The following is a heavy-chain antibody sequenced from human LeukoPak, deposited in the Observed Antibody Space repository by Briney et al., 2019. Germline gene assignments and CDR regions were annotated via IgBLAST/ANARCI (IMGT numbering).Heavy chain of an antibody. CDR2: INTNTGNP. CDR3: ARDPNHYYDSSGYYGDY. Sequence: ASVKVSCKASGYTCTNYAMNWERQAPGQGLEWMGWINTNTGNPTYAQGFTGRFVFSLDTSVSTAYLQISSLKAEDTAVYYCARDPNHYYDSSGYYGDYWGQGTLVTVSS. V-gene: IGHV7-4-1*02. CDR1: GYTCTNYA. J-gene: IGHJ4*02. D-gene: IGHD3-22*01.